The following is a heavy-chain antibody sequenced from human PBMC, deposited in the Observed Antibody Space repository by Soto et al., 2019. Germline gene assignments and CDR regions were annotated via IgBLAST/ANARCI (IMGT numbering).Heavy chain of an antibody. CDR3: AKDRLRRKAAAVYFLFDY. CDR1: GFTFSSYA. V-gene: IGHV3-23*01. D-gene: IGHD6-13*01. Sequence: GGSLRLSCAASGFTFSSYAMSWVRQAPGKGLEWVSAISGSGGSTYYADSVKGRFTISRDNSKNTLYLQMNSLRAEDTAVYYGAKDRLRRKAAAVYFLFDYWGQGTLVTVSS. J-gene: IGHJ4*02. CDR2: ISGSGGST.